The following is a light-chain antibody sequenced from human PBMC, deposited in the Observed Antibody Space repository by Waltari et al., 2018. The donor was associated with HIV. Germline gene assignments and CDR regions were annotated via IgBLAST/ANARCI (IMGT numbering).Light chain of an antibody. Sequence: DIVMTLSLDSLAVSLGVRATINCKSNQSVLYSSNSKNYLAWYQQKPGQPPKLLIYWASTRESGVPDRFSGSGSGTDFTLTISSLQAEDVAVYYCQQYYSTPRTFGGGTKVEIK. J-gene: IGKJ4*01. CDR1: QSVLYSSNSKNY. V-gene: IGKV4-1*01. CDR2: WAS. CDR3: QQYYSTPRT.